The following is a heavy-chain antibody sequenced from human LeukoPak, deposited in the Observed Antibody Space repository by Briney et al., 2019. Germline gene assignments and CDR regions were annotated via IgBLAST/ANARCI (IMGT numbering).Heavy chain of an antibody. Sequence: GGSLRLSCAASGFTFSSYAMSWVRQAPGKGLEWVSAISGSGGSTYYADSVTGRFTISRDNSKNTLYLQMNNLRAEDTAVYYCAKGKSGSYLDFDYWGQGTLVTVSS. D-gene: IGHD1-26*01. CDR2: ISGSGGST. V-gene: IGHV3-23*01. CDR1: GFTFSSYA. CDR3: AKGKSGSYLDFDY. J-gene: IGHJ4*02.